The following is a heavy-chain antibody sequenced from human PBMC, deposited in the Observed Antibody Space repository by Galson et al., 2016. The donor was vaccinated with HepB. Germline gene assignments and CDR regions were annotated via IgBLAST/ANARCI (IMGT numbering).Heavy chain of an antibody. CDR3: ATFGPMGYYHNGVDV. D-gene: IGHD3-10*01. Sequence: RPEWMGWINGGNGNTKYSEKFRDRVSITRDTSASEVYMDPLGLTSEDTAVYYCATFGPMGYYHNGVDVWGQGTWVTVTS. CDR2: INGGNGNT. V-gene: IGHV1-3*01. J-gene: IGHJ6*02.